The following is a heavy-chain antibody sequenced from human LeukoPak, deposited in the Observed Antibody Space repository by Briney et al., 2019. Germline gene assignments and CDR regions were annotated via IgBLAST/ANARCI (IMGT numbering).Heavy chain of an antibody. V-gene: IGHV3-21*01. CDR3: ARGGAAAARKRGVDY. CDR2: ISSSSSYI. J-gene: IGHJ4*02. CDR1: GFTFSSYA. D-gene: IGHD6-13*01. Sequence: GGSLRLSCAASGFTFSSYAMSWVRQAPGKGLEWVSSISSSSSYIYYADSVKGRFTISRDNAKNSLYLQMNSLRAEDTAVYYCARGGAAAARKRGVDYWGQGTLVTVSS.